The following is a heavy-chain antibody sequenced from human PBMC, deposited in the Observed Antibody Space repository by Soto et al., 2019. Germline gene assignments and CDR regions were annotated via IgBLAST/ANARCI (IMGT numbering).Heavy chain of an antibody. CDR2: LYYSGNT. CDR1: GGSINTGSFY. J-gene: IGHJ6*02. CDR3: AKYLWSAGVYV. D-gene: IGHD2-21*01. Sequence: QLQLQASGPGLVKPSEALSLTCTVSGGSINTGSFYCGWIRQSPGKGLEWIGSLYYSGNTYYNPYLGSRVILSVDTAKNQCSLKLSSVTAADTALYYCAKYLWSAGVYVWGQVPTVIVAS. V-gene: IGHV4-39*01.